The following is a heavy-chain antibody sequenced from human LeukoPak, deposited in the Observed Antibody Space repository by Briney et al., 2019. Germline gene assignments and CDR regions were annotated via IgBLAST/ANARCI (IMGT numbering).Heavy chain of an antibody. V-gene: IGHV3-9*01. CDR1: GFTFDDYA. J-gene: IGHJ6*02. CDR2: ISWNSGSI. Sequence: PGGPLRLSCAASGFTFDDYAMHWVRQAPGKGLEWVSGISWNSGSIGYADSVKGRFTISRDNAKNSLYLQMNSLRAEDTALYYCAKGSGGMDVWGQGTTVTVSS. CDR3: AKGSGGMDV.